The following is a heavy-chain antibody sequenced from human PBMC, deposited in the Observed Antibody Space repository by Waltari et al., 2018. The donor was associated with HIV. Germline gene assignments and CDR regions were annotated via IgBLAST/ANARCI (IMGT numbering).Heavy chain of an antibody. J-gene: IGHJ5*02. V-gene: IGHV4-34*01. CDR3: ARDPGTSCCYRGWFDP. Sequence: QVHLQQWGAGLLKPSETPSLTCAVYGGSFSVYYWSGVRQSPGKGMEWIGESNRNGNTNYNPSLKSRITISLDTYKSQCSLKLTSVTAADTAVYYCARDPGTSCCYRGWFDPWGQGTLVIVSS. CDR2: SNRNGNT. D-gene: IGHD2-2*01. CDR1: GGSFSVYY.